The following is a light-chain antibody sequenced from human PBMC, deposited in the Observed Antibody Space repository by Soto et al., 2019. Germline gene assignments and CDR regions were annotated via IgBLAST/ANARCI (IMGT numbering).Light chain of an antibody. Sequence: DVVMTQTPLSLSVAPGQPASISCTSSQSLLDSDDGYTYVDWYLQKPGQSPQLLIYTLSYRASGVPDRFSGSGSGTDFTLKNCRVEAEDAGVYYFMARMEFHPVGQGTKVDSK. V-gene: IGKV2-40*01. CDR3: MARMEFHP. CDR1: QSLLDSDDGYTY. CDR2: TLS. J-gene: IGKJ2*01.